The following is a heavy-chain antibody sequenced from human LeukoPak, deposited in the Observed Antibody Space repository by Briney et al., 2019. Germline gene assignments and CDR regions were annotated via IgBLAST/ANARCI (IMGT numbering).Heavy chain of an antibody. CDR3: ARDSEGRYDYGGGGYYDALDL. CDR1: RFTFSNYW. J-gene: IGHJ3*01. D-gene: IGHD3-22*01. CDR2: INRDGSLE. V-gene: IGHV3-7*01. Sequence: GGSLRLSCAASRFTFSNYWMHWVRQAPGKGLEWVANINRDGSLENYVDSVKGRFTISRDNAKNSLYLQMNSLRVEDTAVYYCARDSEGRYDYGGGGYYDALDLWGRGTRVTVSS.